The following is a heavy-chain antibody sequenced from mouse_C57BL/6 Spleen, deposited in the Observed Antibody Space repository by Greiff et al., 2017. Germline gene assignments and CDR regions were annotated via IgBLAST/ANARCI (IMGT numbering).Heavy chain of an antibody. CDR2: IYPGSGNT. Sequence: QVQLQQSGAELVRPGASVKLSCKASGYTFTDYYINWVKQRPGQGLEWIARIYPGSGNTYYNEKFKGKDTLTAEKSSSTAYMQLSSLTSEDSAVYFCARSVGRGALGYWGQGTTLTVSA. V-gene: IGHV1-76*01. D-gene: IGHD4-1*01. CDR3: ARSVGRGALGY. CDR1: GYTFTDYY. J-gene: IGHJ2*01.